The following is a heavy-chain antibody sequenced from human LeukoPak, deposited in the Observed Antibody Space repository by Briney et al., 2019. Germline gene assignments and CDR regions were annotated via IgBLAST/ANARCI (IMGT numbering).Heavy chain of an antibody. Sequence: GSLRLSCVASGFTLSSHVMHWVRQAPDKGLEWVALISSDGTTKYNADSVEGRFTISRDTSMDTLYLQMNSLRVDDTSVYYCARGILSPRSVAFDVWGQGTMVTVS. J-gene: IGHJ3*01. CDR3: ARGILSPRSVAFDV. D-gene: IGHD3-3*01. V-gene: IGHV3-30-3*01. CDR2: ISSDGTTK. CDR1: GFTLSSHV.